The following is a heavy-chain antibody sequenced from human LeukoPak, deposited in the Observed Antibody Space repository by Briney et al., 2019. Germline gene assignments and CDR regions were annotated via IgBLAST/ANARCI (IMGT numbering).Heavy chain of an antibody. CDR2: IYTSGST. V-gene: IGHV4-61*02. Sequence: SETLSLTCTVSGGSISSSSYYWSWIRQPAGKGLEWIGRIYTSGSTSYNPSLKSRVTISVDTSKNQFSLKLSSVTAADTAVYYCARGGDYANLFDYWGQGTLVTVSS. J-gene: IGHJ4*02. D-gene: IGHD4-17*01. CDR3: ARGGDYANLFDY. CDR1: GGSISSSSYY.